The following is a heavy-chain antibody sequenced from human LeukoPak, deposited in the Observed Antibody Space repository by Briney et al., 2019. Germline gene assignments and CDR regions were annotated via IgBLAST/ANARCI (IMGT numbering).Heavy chain of an antibody. Sequence: GGSLRLSCAASGFTFSSYWMHWVREAPGRGVGWGSRINSDGSSTSYADSVKGRFTISRDNAKNTLYLQMNSLRAEDTAVYYCAREALHTRAFDYWGQGTLVAVSS. CDR1: GFTFSSYW. CDR2: INSDGSST. D-gene: IGHD2-2*02. V-gene: IGHV3-74*01. CDR3: AREALHTRAFDY. J-gene: IGHJ4*02.